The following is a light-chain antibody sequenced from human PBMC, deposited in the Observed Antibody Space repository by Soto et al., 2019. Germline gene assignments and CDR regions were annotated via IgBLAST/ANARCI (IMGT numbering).Light chain of an antibody. CDR2: AAS. J-gene: IGKJ1*01. CDR3: QHNAITPPWT. Sequence: QLTQSPSSLSASVGDRVIITCRASQSVSRTLNWYQQKAGQAPKLLLYAASTLHSGVPSRFSGSGSGTEFTLTISSLQPEDFATYYCQHNAITPPWTFGQGTKVDVK. V-gene: IGKV1-39*01. CDR1: QSVSRT.